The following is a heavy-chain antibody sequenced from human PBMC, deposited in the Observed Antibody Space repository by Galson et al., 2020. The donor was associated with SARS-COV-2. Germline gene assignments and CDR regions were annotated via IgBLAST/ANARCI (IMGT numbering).Heavy chain of an antibody. D-gene: IGHD3-22*01. CDR3: VRLTPELYVDNSVEV. Sequence: SQTLSLTCSISGDSVSSGRAAWNWIRQSPSRGLEWLGRTYYRSNKWYTDYAVSVKSRINIDPDTSKNLFSLQLNSVTPDDTALYYCVRLTPELYVDNSVEVWGQGTTVIVSS. CDR1: GDSVSSGRAA. V-gene: IGHV6-1*01. J-gene: IGHJ6*02. CDR2: TYYRSNKWYT.